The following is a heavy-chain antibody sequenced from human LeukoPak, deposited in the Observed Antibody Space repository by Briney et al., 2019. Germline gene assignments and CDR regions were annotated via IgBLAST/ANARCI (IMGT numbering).Heavy chain of an antibody. D-gene: IGHD1-26*01. CDR3: AREPTSGSYYGTFDP. CDR2: INPNSGAT. Sequence: ASVKVSCKASGYTLTGYYMHWVRQAPGQGLEWMGWINPNSGATNYAQKFQGRVTMTRDTSINTAYMELRRLRSDDTAVYYCAREPTSGSYYGTFDPWGQGTLVTVSS. CDR1: GYTLTGYY. J-gene: IGHJ5*02. V-gene: IGHV1-2*02.